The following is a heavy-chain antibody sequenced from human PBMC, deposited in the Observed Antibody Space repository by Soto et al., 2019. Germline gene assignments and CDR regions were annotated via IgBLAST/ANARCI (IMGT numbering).Heavy chain of an antibody. CDR2: IYYSGST. CDR1: GGSISSGVYS. Sequence: PSETLSLTCAVSGGSISSGVYSWSWIRQPPGKGLKWIGSIYYSGSTYYNPSLKSRVTISVDTSKNQFSLKLSSVTAADTAVYYCARRLYYDSSGFEGGGMDVWGQGTTVTVSS. D-gene: IGHD3-22*01. CDR3: ARRLYYDSSGFEGGGMDV. J-gene: IGHJ6*02. V-gene: IGHV4-30-2*03.